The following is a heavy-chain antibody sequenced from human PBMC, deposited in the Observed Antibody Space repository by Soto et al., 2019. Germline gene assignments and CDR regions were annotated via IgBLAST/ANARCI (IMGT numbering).Heavy chain of an antibody. CDR2: IKRKTDGGTT. D-gene: IGHD4-17*01. Sequence: EVQLVESGGGLVKPGGSLRLSCAASGFTLSDAWMSWVRQAPGKGVEWVGRIKRKTDGGTTDYAAPVKGRFTISRDDSKNTLYLQMNSLKTEDTAVYYCTTDRLNGDPGPFDIWGQGTMVTVSS. CDR1: GFTLSDAW. V-gene: IGHV3-15*01. J-gene: IGHJ3*02. CDR3: TTDRLNGDPGPFDI.